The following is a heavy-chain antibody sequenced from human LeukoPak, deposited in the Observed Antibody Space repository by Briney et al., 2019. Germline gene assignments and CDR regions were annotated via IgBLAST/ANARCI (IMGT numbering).Heavy chain of an antibody. V-gene: IGHV4-59*11. CDR3: ASDLVTVTKGFDI. Sequence: SETLSLTCAVSAASFSSHYWTWIRQSPGKGLEWIGYISYIGSTNYNPSLKSRVTISIDTSRNQFSLKLRSVTAADTAVYYCASDLVTVTKGFDIWGQGTMVSVSS. D-gene: IGHD4-17*01. CDR2: ISYIGST. CDR1: AASFSSHY. J-gene: IGHJ3*02.